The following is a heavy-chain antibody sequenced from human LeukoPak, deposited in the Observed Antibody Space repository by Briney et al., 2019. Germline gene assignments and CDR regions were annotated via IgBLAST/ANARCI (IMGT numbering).Heavy chain of an antibody. CDR3: ARDTYYDILTGYFFDY. J-gene: IGHJ4*02. CDR2: INHSGST. V-gene: IGHV4-34*01. D-gene: IGHD3-9*01. CDR1: GGSSSGYY. Sequence: SETLSLTCAVYGGSSSGYYWSWIRQPPGKGLEWIGEINHSGSTNYNPSLKSRVTISVDTSKNQFSLKLSSVTAADTAVYYCARDTYYDILTGYFFDYWGQGTLVTVSS.